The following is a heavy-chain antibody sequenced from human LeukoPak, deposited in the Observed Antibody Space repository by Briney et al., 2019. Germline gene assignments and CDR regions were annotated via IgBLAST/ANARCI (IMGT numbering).Heavy chain of an antibody. J-gene: IGHJ6*02. CDR1: GGSFSGYY. Sequence: PSETLSLTCAVYGGSFSGYYWSWIRQPPGKGLEWIGEINHSGSSNYNPSLKSRVTISVDTSKNQFSLKLSSVTAADTAVYYCARAVRYYYDSSGYYYYGMDVWGQGTTVTVSS. CDR3: ARAVRYYYDSSGYYYYGMDV. CDR2: INHSGSS. V-gene: IGHV4-34*01. D-gene: IGHD3-22*01.